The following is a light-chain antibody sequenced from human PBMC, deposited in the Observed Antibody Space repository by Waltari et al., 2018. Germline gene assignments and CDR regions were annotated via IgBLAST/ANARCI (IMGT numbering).Light chain of an antibody. Sequence: PASVSGSPGQSITISCTGTSSDVDAYNYVSWYQQHPGKVPKVMIYDVNKRPSGVSNRFSGSKSGNTASLTISGLQSEDEADYYCSSFTSRRTLVFGGGTKLTVL. CDR3: SSFTSRRTLV. CDR2: DVN. J-gene: IGLJ2*01. CDR1: SSDVDAYNY. V-gene: IGLV2-14*01.